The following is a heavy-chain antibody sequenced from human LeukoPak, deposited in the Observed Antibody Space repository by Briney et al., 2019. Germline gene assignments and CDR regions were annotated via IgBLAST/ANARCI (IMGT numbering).Heavy chain of an antibody. CDR2: IKAGNGDT. CDR1: GYMFTKYV. V-gene: IGHV1-3*01. J-gene: IGHJ4*02. Sequence: ASVKVSCKASGYMFTKYVVHWVGQAPGQRPEWMGWIKAGNGDTKYSQNFQDRLTITRDTSASTVYMELSSLTSEDTALYYCARDDCGDTCYPGGYWGQGTLVTVSS. D-gene: IGHD2-21*01. CDR3: ARDDCGDTCYPGGY.